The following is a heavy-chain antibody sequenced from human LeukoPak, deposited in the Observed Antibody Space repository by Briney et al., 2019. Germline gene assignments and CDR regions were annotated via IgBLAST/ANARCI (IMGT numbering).Heavy chain of an antibody. V-gene: IGHV1-2*02. CDR2: INPNSGGT. J-gene: IGHJ4*02. Sequence: GASVKVSCKASGYTFTGYYMHWVRQATGQGREWMGWINPNSGGTNYAQKFQGRVTVTRDTSISTAYMELSRLRSEDTGVYYCARGLGGDDYWGQGTLVTVSS. CDR1: GYTFTGYY. D-gene: IGHD2-21*02. CDR3: ARGLGGDDY.